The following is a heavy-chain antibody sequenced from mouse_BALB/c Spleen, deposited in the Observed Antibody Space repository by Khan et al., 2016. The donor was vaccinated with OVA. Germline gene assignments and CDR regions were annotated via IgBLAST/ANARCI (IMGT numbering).Heavy chain of an antibody. CDR1: GFTFSSYS. D-gene: IGHD4-1*01. CDR2: ISSGGDYT. CDR3: ASHLTGSFAY. Sequence: EVQLVESGGDLVKPGGSLKFSCAASGFTFSSYSMSWVRQTPDKRLEWVATISSGGDYTYYSDNVKGRFTISRDNAKNTLYLQMSSLKSEDTAMYDCASHLTGSFAYWGQGTLVTVSA. J-gene: IGHJ3*01. V-gene: IGHV5-6*01.